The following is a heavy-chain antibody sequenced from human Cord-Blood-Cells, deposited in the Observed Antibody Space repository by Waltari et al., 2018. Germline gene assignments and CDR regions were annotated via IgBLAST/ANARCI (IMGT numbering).Heavy chain of an antibody. D-gene: IGHD3-16*01. CDR3: AKVQVGDDAFDI. CDR1: GLPFCSYG. Sequence: QVQLVESGGGLVQPGRSLRLSCAALGLPFCSYGMHWVRQAPGKGLEWVAVISYDGSNKYYADSVKGRFTISRDNSKNTLYLQMNSLRAEDTAVYYCAKVQVGDDAFDIWGQGTMVTVSS. CDR2: ISYDGSNK. V-gene: IGHV3-30*18. J-gene: IGHJ3*02.